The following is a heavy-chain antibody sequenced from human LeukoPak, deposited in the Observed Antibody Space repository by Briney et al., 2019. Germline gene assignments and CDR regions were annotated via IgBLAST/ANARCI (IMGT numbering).Heavy chain of an antibody. CDR1: GFSFRSFE. CDR3: ARSTELSDPYFYYGMDV. Sequence: GGSLGLSCAASGFSFRSFEMSWVRQAPGKGLECIAYIISASGTIYHADSVKGRFTISRDNANNSLYLQMNSLRAEDTAIYYCARSTELSDPYFYYGMDVWGQGTTVTVSS. V-gene: IGHV3-48*03. J-gene: IGHJ6*02. CDR2: IISASGTI. D-gene: IGHD1-26*01.